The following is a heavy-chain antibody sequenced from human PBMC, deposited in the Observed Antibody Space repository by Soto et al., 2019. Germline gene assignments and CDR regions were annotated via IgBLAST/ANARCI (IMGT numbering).Heavy chain of an antibody. D-gene: IGHD2-2*01. CDR2: INPDSGVT. Sequence: QVQLVQSGPEVKKPGASVKVSCKASGYTFTDYNIHWVRQAPGQWLEWMGYINPDSGVTNYAQEFQGRVTFTRDTSLTTDYMELFRLKSDDTTFYYCARGDCRTTSGSYHSWFDPWGQGTLVTVSS. CDR1: GYTFTDYN. CDR3: ARGDCRTTSGSYHSWFDP. V-gene: IGHV1-2*02. J-gene: IGHJ5*02.